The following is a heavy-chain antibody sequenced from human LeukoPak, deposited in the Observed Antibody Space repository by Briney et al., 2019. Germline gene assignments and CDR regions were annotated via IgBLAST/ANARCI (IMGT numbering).Heavy chain of an antibody. CDR3: ARIGTRGAAADPDDAFDI. Sequence: SSETLSLTCAVYGGSFSGYYWSWIRQPPGKGLEWIGEINHSGSTNYNPSLKSRVTISVDTSKNQFSLKLSSVTAADTAVYYCARIGTRGAAADPDDAFDIWGQGTMVTVSS. D-gene: IGHD6-13*01. CDR1: GGSFSGYY. CDR2: INHSGST. V-gene: IGHV4-34*01. J-gene: IGHJ3*02.